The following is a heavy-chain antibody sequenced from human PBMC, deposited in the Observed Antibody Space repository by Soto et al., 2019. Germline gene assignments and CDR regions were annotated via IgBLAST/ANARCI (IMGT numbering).Heavy chain of an antibody. V-gene: IGHV1-69*01. CDR2: VIPLFGTA. D-gene: IGHD3-16*02. J-gene: IGHJ4*02. Sequence: QVHLVQSGAEVKKTGSSVKVSCKASGGTFSRFAISWVRQAPGQGLEWMGGVIPLFGTASYAQKFQGRVTITEDEATTTAHMELSGLRSDDTAVCYCARDWGLRLGELSFFDYWGQGTLVTVSS. CDR3: ARDWGLRLGELSFFDY. CDR1: GGTFSRFA.